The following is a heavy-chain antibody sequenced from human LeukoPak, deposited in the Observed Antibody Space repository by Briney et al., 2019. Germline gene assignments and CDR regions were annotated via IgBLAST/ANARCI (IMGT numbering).Heavy chain of an antibody. CDR3: ARPRHSNGDYDY. CDR1: GYTFTSFG. V-gene: IGHV1-18*04. Sequence: ASVKVSCKASGYTFTSFGISWVRQAPGQGLEWMGWISTYNGNTNYAQKLQGRVTMTTDTSTTTAYMELRSLRSDDTAVYYCARPRHSNGDYDYWGQGTLVTVSS. J-gene: IGHJ4*02. D-gene: IGHD4-17*01. CDR2: ISTYNGNT.